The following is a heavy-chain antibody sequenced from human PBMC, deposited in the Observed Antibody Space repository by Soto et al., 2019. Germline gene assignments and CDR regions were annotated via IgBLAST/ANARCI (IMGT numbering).Heavy chain of an antibody. CDR3: GRGGGWVGDPSFDS. Sequence: QVQLVQSGAEVKRPGASVKVSCKTSGYTFTSYALHWVRQAPGQGLEWMGWSNAGNGNKKYSQKFQGRVTLSSDRSASTAYMELSGPRPEDTAVYSCGRGGGWVGDPSFDSWGQGTLVTVSS. D-gene: IGHD3-16*01. CDR2: SNAGNGNK. J-gene: IGHJ4*02. CDR1: GYTFTSYA. V-gene: IGHV1-3*01.